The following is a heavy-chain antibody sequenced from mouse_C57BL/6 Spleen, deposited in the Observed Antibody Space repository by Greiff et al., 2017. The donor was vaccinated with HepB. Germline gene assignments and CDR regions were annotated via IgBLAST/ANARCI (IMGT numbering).Heavy chain of an antibody. V-gene: IGHV5-9-1*02. CDR3: TRQPTVTGGYAMDC. D-gene: IGHD1-1*01. Sequence: EVKLVESGEGLVKPGGSLKLSCAASGFTFSSYAMSWVRQTPEKRLEWVAYISSGGDYMYYADTVKGRFTISRDNARNTLYLQMSSLKSEDTAMYYCTRQPTVTGGYAMDCWGQVTSVTVSS. CDR2: ISSGGDYM. J-gene: IGHJ4*01. CDR1: GFTFSSYA.